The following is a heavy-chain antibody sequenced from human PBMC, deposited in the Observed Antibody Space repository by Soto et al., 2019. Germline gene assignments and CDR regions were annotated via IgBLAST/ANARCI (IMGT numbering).Heavy chain of an antibody. Sequence: PGGSLRLSCAASGFSFSSYWMHWVRRAPGKGLVWVSRIINDGSRTSFADSVKGRFTISRDNAKNTLFLEMNSLRAEDTAVYYCARGRDGSGALDHWGQGALVTVSS. J-gene: IGHJ4*02. V-gene: IGHV3-74*01. CDR3: ARGRDGSGALDH. CDR2: IINDGSRT. D-gene: IGHD6-19*01. CDR1: GFSFSSYW.